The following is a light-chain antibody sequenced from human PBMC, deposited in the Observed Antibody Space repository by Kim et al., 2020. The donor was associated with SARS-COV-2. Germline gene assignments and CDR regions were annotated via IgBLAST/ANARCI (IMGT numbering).Light chain of an antibody. CDR3: SSYTSSGTLWV. CDR1: SSDVGGYNS. CDR2: DVS. V-gene: IGLV2-14*03. Sequence: QSALTQPASVSGSPGQSITFSCTGTSSDVGGYNSVSWYQQHPGKAPQLMIYDVSDRPSGVSDRFSGSKSGNTASLTISGLQAEDEADYYCSSYTSSGTLWVFGIGTKVTVL. J-gene: IGLJ1*01.